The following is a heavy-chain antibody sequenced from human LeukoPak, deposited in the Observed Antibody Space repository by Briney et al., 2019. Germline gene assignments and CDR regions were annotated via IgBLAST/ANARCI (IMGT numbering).Heavy chain of an antibody. D-gene: IGHD3-9*01. J-gene: IGHJ5*02. CDR3: AKGGRYYDISTGSPESDP. V-gene: IGHV3-23*01. Sequence: GGSLRLSCAASGFTFSSYAMSWVRQAPGKGLEWVSAISGSGGSTYYADSVKGRFTISRDNSKNTLYLQMNSLRAEDTAVYYCAKGGRYYDISTGSPESDPWGQGTLVTVSS. CDR1: GFTFSSYA. CDR2: ISGSGGST.